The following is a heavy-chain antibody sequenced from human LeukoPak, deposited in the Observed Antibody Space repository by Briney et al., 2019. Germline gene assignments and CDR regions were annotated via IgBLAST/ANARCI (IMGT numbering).Heavy chain of an antibody. CDR2: ISYDGSNK. J-gene: IGHJ4*02. CDR1: GFTFSSYA. CDR3: ARVARAARLSYYFDY. Sequence: GGSLRLSCAASGFTFSSYAMHWVRQAPDKGLEWVAVISYDGSNKYYADSVKGRFTISRDNSKNTLYLQMNSLRAEDTAVYYCARVARAARLSYYFDYWGQGTLVTVSS. D-gene: IGHD6-6*01. V-gene: IGHV3-30-3*01.